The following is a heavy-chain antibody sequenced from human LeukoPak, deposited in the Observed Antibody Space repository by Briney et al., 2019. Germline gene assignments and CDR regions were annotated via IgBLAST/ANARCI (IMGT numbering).Heavy chain of an antibody. J-gene: IGHJ6*03. V-gene: IGHV4-38-2*02. CDR1: GYSISSGYY. CDR3: MNYYMDV. Sequence: SETLSLTCTVSGYSISSGYYWGWIRQPPGKGLEWIGSIYHSGSTYYNPSLKSRVTIPVDTSKNQFSLKLSSVTAADTAVYYCMNYYMDVWGKGTTVTVSS. CDR2: IYHSGST.